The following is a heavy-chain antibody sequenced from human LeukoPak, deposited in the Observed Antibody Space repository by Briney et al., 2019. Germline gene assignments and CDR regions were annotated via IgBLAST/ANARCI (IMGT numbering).Heavy chain of an antibody. J-gene: IGHJ4*02. CDR3: ARPGGGVGSYFDY. CDR2: IYYSGST. V-gene: IGHV4-39*01. Sequence: SETLSLTCTVSGGSISSYYWGWIRQPPGKGLEWIGTIYYSGSTYYNPSLWSRVTISVDTSKNRFSLKLSSVTAADPAVYYCARPGGGVGSYFDYWGQGTLVTVSS. D-gene: IGHD3-16*01. CDR1: GGSISSYY.